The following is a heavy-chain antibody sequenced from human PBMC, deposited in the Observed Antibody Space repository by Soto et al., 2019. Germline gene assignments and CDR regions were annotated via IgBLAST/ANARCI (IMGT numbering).Heavy chain of an antibody. V-gene: IGHV3-48*02. J-gene: IGHJ5*02. CDR1: GFTFSSYS. CDR3: ARLGWYYYDPSPFDP. D-gene: IGHD3-22*01. Sequence: EVQLVESGGGLVQPGGSLRLSCAASGFTFSSYSMNWVRQAPGKGLEWGSYISSSSSTIYYADSVKGRFTISRDNAKNALYLQMNSLRDEDTAVYYCARLGWYYYDPSPFDPWGQGTLVTVSS. CDR2: ISSSSSTI.